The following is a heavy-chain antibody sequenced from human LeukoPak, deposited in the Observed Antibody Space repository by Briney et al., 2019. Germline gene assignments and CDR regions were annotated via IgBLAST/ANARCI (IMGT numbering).Heavy chain of an antibody. Sequence: ASVKVSCKASAYTFTGYYVHWVRQAPGQGLEWMGWIDANGGGTNYAQKFQGRVTLTRDTSISTAYMELSRLTSDDTAVYYCARQQTGFDIWGQGTMVTVSS. CDR1: AYTFTGYY. CDR3: ARQQTGFDI. J-gene: IGHJ3*02. V-gene: IGHV1-2*02. CDR2: IDANGGGT. D-gene: IGHD6-13*01.